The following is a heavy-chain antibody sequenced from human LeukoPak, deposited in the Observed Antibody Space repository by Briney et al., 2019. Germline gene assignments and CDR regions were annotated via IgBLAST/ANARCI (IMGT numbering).Heavy chain of an antibody. CDR1: GFTFRSYS. J-gene: IGHJ4*02. D-gene: IGHD2-2*01. CDR2: ISSSSSYI. Sequence: GGSLRLSCAASGFTFRSYSMNWVRQAPGKGLEWVSSISSSSSYIYYADSVKGRFTISRDNAKNSLYLQMNSPRAGDTAVYYCARAGIGGSSTSCDYWGQGTLVTVSS. CDR3: ARAGIGGSSTSCDY. V-gene: IGHV3-21*01.